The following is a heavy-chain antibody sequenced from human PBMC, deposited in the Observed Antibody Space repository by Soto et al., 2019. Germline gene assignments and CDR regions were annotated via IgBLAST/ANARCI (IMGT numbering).Heavy chain of an antibody. V-gene: IGHV1-2*02. J-gene: IGHJ4*02. Sequence: ASGKVSCKASGYTFSGFYMHWVRQAPGQGLERMGWINPNSGGTKSAEKFQGRVTMTRDTSISTAYMELSRLTSDDTAVYYCASAAVTGTAGLDFWGQGTQVTVSS. D-gene: IGHD6-19*01. CDR1: GYTFSGFY. CDR3: ASAAVTGTAGLDF. CDR2: INPNSGGT.